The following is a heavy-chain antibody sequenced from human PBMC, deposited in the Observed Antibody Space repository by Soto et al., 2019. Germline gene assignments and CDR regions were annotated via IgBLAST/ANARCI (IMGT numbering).Heavy chain of an antibody. CDR2: ISYDGSDK. D-gene: IGHD2-2*01. Sequence: QVQLVESGGGVVQPGGSLRLSCAASGFTFSLNAMHWVRQAPGKGLEWVAVISYDGSDKFYADSVKGRFTISRDNSRNTLYLQMSSLKIADTAVYYCARDRYSAAVATYLDYGGQGALVTVSS. V-gene: IGHV3-30*15. CDR1: GFTFSLNA. J-gene: IGHJ4*02. CDR3: ARDRYSAAVATYLDY.